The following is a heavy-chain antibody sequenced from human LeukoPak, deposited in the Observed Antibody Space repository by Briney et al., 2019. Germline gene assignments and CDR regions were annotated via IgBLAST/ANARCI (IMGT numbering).Heavy chain of an antibody. CDR3: AKHICLSTMVRGANAFDI. Sequence: SLRLAWAASGFTFDDYSMHWVRQPPGKGLEWVSGISWNGGTIGYADSVKGRFTIWRDHAKNSLYLHMHSLRGEDKALYYCAKHICLSTMVRGANAFDIWGQGTMLSVSS. CDR1: GFTFDDYS. J-gene: IGHJ3*02. D-gene: IGHD3-10*01. V-gene: IGHV3-9*01. CDR2: ISWNGGTI.